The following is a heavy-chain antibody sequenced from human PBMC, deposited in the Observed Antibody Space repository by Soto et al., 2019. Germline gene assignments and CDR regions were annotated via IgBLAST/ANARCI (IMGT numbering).Heavy chain of an antibody. V-gene: IGHV4-39*02. Sequence: SETLSLTCTVSGGSISSSSYYWGWIRQPPGKGLEWIGSIYYSGSTYYNPSLKSRVTISVDTSKNQFSLKLSSVTAADTAVYYCARDYYYGMDIWGQGTTVTVSS. J-gene: IGHJ6*02. CDR3: ARDYYYGMDI. CDR1: GGSISSSSYY. CDR2: IYYSGST.